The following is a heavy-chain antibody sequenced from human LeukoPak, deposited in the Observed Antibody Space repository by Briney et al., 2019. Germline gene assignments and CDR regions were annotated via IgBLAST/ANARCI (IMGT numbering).Heavy chain of an antibody. Sequence: GGSLRLSCAASGFTFSSNWMHWVRQAPGKGLVWVSRINSDESSTNYADSVKGRFTISRDDAKNTVYLQMNSLRVEDTAVYYCVRGLSGYASSLGYWGQGTLVTVSS. CDR1: GFTFSSNW. CDR3: VRGLSGYASSLGY. D-gene: IGHD2-2*01. V-gene: IGHV3-74*01. CDR2: INSDESST. J-gene: IGHJ4*02.